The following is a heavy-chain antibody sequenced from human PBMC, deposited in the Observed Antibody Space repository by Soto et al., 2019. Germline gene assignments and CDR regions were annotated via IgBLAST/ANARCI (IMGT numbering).Heavy chain of an antibody. CDR2: ISGSGGST. CDR1: GFTFSSYA. CDR3: VIPSAPNPHDYYYYMDV. J-gene: IGHJ6*03. V-gene: IGHV3-23*01. Sequence: PGESLKISCTASGFTFSSYAMSWVRQAPGKGLEWVSAISGSGGSTYYADSVKGRFTISRDNSKNTLYLQMNSLRAEDTVVYYCVIPSAPNPHDYYYYMDVWGKGTTVTVSS.